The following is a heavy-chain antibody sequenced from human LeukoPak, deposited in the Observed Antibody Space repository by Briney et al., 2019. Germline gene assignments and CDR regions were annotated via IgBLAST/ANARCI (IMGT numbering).Heavy chain of an antibody. J-gene: IGHJ6*03. Sequence: ASVKVSCKASGYTFTGYYMHWVRQAPGQGLEWMGGVNPNSGGTNYAQNCQGRVTMTRDTSISTAYMELSRLRSDDTAVYYWAKGHCSGGSCDYYYMDVWGKGTTVTVSS. CDR3: AKGHCSGGSCDYYYMDV. D-gene: IGHD2-15*01. V-gene: IGHV1-2*02. CDR2: VNPNSGGT. CDR1: GYTFTGYY.